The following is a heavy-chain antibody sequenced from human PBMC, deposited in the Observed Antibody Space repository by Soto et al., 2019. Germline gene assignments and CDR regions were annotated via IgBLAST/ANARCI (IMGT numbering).Heavy chain of an antibody. J-gene: IGHJ4*02. Sequence: GGSLRLSCAASGFTFISYSMNWVRQAPGKGLEWVSYISSSSSTIYYADSVKGRFTISRDNFKNTVYLQMSSLTTADTAVYYCLVASAAYWGQGTQVTVSS. CDR3: LVASAAY. CDR2: ISSSSSTI. D-gene: IGHD6-13*01. V-gene: IGHV3-48*01. CDR1: GFTFISYS.